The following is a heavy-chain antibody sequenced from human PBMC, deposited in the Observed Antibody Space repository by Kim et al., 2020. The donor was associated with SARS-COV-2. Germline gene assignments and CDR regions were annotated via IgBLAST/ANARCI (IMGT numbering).Heavy chain of an antibody. CDR2: IYYSGST. D-gene: IGHD6-6*01. V-gene: IGHV4-39*01. Sequence: SETLSLTCTVSGGSISSSSYYWGWIRQPPGKGLEWIGSIYYSGSTYYNPSLKSRVTISVDTSKNQFSLKLSSVTAADTAVYYCAGRSAPPSYSSYGAYYYYGMDVWGQGTTVTVSS. J-gene: IGHJ6*02. CDR1: GGSISSSSYY. CDR3: AGRSAPPSYSSYGAYYYYGMDV.